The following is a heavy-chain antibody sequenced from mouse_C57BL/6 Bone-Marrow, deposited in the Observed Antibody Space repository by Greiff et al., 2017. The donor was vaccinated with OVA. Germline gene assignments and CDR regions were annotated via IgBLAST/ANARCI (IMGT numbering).Heavy chain of an antibody. V-gene: IGHV1-50*01. CDR1: GYTFTSYW. J-gene: IGHJ4*01. Sequence: VQLQQPGAELVKPGASVKLSCKASGYTFTSYWMQWVKQRPGQGLAWIGEIDPSDSYTTYTQKFKGKATLTVDTSSSTAYMQLSSLTSEDSAVYYCANYYDYGGYAMDYWGQGTSVTVSS. CDR2: IDPSDSYT. CDR3: ANYYDYGGYAMDY. D-gene: IGHD2-4*01.